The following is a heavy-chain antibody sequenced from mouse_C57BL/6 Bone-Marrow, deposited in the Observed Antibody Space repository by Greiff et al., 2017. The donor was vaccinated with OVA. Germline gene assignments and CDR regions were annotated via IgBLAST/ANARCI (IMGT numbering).Heavy chain of an antibody. CDR3: ARGLTYYSNYGFAY. V-gene: IGHV1-39*01. CDR2: INPNYGTT. Sequence: VHVKQSGPELVKPGASVKISCKASGYSFTDYNMNWVKQSNGKSLEWIGVINPNYGTTSYNQKFKDKATLTVDKSSSTAYMQLSSLTSEDSAVYYCARGLTYYSNYGFAYWGQGTLVTVSA. J-gene: IGHJ3*01. CDR1: GYSFTDYN. D-gene: IGHD2-5*01.